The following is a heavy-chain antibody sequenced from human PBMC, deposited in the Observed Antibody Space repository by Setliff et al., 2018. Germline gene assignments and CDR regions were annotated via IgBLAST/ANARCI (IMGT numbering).Heavy chain of an antibody. CDR3: ASPPIRQYNYYMDV. Sequence: PGGSLRLSCAASGFTFSIYAMTWVRQAPGKGLEWVSSIDKSSTFIYYADSVKGRFTISRDNAKNSVHLQMNNLRVDDAAIYYCASPPIRQYNYYMDVWGKGTTVTVSS. V-gene: IGHV3-21*04. CDR1: GFTFSIYA. J-gene: IGHJ6*04. CDR2: IDKSSTFI. D-gene: IGHD1-20*01.